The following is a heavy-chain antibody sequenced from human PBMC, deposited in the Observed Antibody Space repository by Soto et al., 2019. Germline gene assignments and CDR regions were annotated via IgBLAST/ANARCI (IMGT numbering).Heavy chain of an antibody. D-gene: IGHD2-2*01. V-gene: IGHV3-23*01. Sequence: GGSLRLSCAASGFTFTSYAMSWVRQAPGKGLEWLSAISGSGGSTYYADSVKGRFTISRDNAKNSVSLQMNTLRAEDTAVYYCAREDSIIIPAVSDFWGQGTLVTVSS. J-gene: IGHJ4*02. CDR1: GFTFTSYA. CDR2: ISGSGGST. CDR3: AREDSIIIPAVSDF.